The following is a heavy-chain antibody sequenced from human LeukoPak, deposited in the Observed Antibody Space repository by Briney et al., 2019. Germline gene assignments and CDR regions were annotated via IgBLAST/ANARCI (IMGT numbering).Heavy chain of an antibody. J-gene: IGHJ3*02. Sequence: SETLSLTCTVSGASINSRDYYWGWIRQPPGQGLGWIGSTYSDGTTYYNPSLKSRVSISADTSKNHFSLWLSSVTAADTAVFYCARVIRAEENPTFDIWGQGTMVTVSS. CDR2: TYSDGTT. CDR1: GASINSRDYY. V-gene: IGHV4-39*02. CDR3: ARVIRAEENPTFDI.